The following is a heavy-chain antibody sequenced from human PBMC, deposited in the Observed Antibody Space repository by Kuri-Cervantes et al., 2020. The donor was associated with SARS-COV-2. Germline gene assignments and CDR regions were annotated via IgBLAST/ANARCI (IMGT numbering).Heavy chain of an antibody. D-gene: IGHD3-22*01. CDR1: GFTFDDYA. Sequence: GGSLRLSCAASGFTFDDYAMHWVRQAPGKGLEWVSLISGDGGSTYYADSVKGRFTISRDNSKNSLYLQMNSLRTEDTALYYCAKDRAYDSSGYFRGMDVWGQGTTVTVSS. J-gene: IGHJ6*02. CDR2: ISGDGGST. V-gene: IGHV3-43*02. CDR3: AKDRAYDSSGYFRGMDV.